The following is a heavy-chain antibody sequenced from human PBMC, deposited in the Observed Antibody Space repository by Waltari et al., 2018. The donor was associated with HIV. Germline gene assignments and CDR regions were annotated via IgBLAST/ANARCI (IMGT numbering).Heavy chain of an antibody. V-gene: IGHV1-18*01. CDR1: GNTLTIYG. J-gene: IGHJ4*02. Sequence: QVQLVQSGAEVKKPGASVKVSCKASGNTLTIYGFTWVRQAPGQGLEWMGWISAHNGNTNNAQKFQGSVTRTTDTSTSTAYMELRSLRSDDTAVYYCARSPPQYDSSGYYCDYWGQGTLVTVSS. CDR2: ISAHNGNT. CDR3: ARSPPQYDSSGYYCDY. D-gene: IGHD3-22*01.